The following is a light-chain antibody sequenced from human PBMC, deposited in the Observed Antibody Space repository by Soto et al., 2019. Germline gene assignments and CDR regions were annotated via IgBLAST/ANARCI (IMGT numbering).Light chain of an antibody. CDR2: GNN. CDR3: FSYAGSTYV. CDR1: NSNIGINT. V-gene: IGLV1-44*01. J-gene: IGLJ1*01. Sequence: QSVLTQPPSASGTPGQRVIISCSGSNSNIGINTVNWYQQLPGTAPKLLNYGNNQRPSGVPDRFSGSKSGTSASLAISGLQSEDEADYYCFSYAGSTYVFGTGTKLTVL.